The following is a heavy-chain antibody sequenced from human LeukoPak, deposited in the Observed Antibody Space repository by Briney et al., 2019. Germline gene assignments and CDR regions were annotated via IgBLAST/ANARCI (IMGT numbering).Heavy chain of an antibody. CDR1: GGSISSGGYY. CDR2: INHSGST. Sequence: SQTLSLTCTVSGGSISSGGYYWSWIRQPPGKGLEWIGEINHSGSTNYNPSLKSRVTISVDTSKNQFSLKLSSVTAADTAVYYCARGEIDYYGSGSYWSPIDYWGQGTLVTVSS. V-gene: IGHV4-30-2*01. D-gene: IGHD3-10*01. CDR3: ARGEIDYYGSGSYWSPIDY. J-gene: IGHJ4*02.